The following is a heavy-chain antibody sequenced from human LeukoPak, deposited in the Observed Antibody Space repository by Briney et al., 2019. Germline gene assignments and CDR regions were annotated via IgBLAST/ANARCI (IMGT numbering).Heavy chain of an antibody. V-gene: IGHV4-31*03. Sequence: SQTLSLTCTVSGGSISSGGYYWSWIRQHPGKGLEWIGYIYYSGSTYYNPSLKSRVTISVDTSKNQFSLKLSSVTAADTAVYYCAREVMVRGHNWFDPWGQGTLVTVSS. J-gene: IGHJ5*02. CDR2: IYYSGST. D-gene: IGHD3-10*01. CDR1: GGSISSGGYY. CDR3: AREVMVRGHNWFDP.